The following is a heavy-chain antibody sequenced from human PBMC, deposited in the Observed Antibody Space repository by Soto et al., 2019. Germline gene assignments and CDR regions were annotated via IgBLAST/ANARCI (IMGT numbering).Heavy chain of an antibody. J-gene: IGHJ4*02. CDR3: AKGDSGYFHPAYDY. CDR1: GFTFSSYG. Sequence: GGSLRLSCAASGFTFSSYGTHWVRQAPGKGLEWVAVISYDGSNKYYADSVKGRFTISRDNSKNTLYLQINSLRAEDTAVYYCAKGDSGYFHPAYDYWGQGTLVTVSS. V-gene: IGHV3-30*18. CDR2: ISYDGSNK. D-gene: IGHD3-22*01.